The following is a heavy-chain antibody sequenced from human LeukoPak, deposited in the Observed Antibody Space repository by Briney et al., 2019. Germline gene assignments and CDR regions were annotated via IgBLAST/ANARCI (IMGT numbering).Heavy chain of an antibody. V-gene: IGHV3-74*01. J-gene: IGHJ4*02. CDR1: GFTFSSHW. D-gene: IGHD2-15*01. Sequence: GGSLRLSCAASGFTFSSHWMHWVRQAPGKGLVWVSRINSDGSSTSYADSVKGRFTISRDNAKNTLYLQMNSLRAEDTAVYYCARVDCSGGSCYSHYWGQGTLVTVSS. CDR3: ARVDCSGGSCYSHY. CDR2: INSDGSST.